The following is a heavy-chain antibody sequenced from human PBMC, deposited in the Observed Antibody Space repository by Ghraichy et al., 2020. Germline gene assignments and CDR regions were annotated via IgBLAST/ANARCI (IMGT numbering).Heavy chain of an antibody. Sequence: GGSLRLSCAASGFTFSSYAMSWVRQAPGKGLEWVSAISGSGGSTYYADSVKGRFTISRDNSKNTLYLQMNSLRAEDTAVYYCAPVITMIVDAFDIWDQGTMVTVSS. CDR2: ISGSGGST. CDR1: GFTFSSYA. V-gene: IGHV3-23*01. J-gene: IGHJ3*02. D-gene: IGHD3-22*01. CDR3: APVITMIVDAFDI.